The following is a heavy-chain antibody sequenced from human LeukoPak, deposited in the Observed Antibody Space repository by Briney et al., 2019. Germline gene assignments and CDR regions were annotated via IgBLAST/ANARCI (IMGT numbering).Heavy chain of an antibody. V-gene: IGHV3-48*03. CDR2: IGSTTNSI. CDR3: ARDEYSSLYYYMDV. D-gene: IGHD5-12*01. J-gene: IGHJ6*03. CDR1: GFSCNSYG. Sequence: GGSLTLSCAACGFSCNSYGMERDRQAPGKGLEWVSYIGSTTNSIYYADSVKGRFTISRDNAKKSLHLQMNSLRAEDTAGYYCARDEYSSLYYYMDVWGKGTTVTVSS.